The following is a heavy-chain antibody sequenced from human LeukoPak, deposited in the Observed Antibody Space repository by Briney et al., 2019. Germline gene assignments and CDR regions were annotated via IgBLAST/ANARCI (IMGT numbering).Heavy chain of an antibody. D-gene: IGHD1-26*01. V-gene: IGHV3-11*04. CDR3: ARSLYSGSNYV. J-gene: IGHJ4*02. CDR1: GFTFSDYY. Sequence: GGSLRLSCAASGFTFSDYYMSWIRQAPGKGLEWVSYISSSGSTIYYADSVKGRFTISRDNAKNSLYLQMNSLRADDTAVYYCARSLYSGSNYVWGQGTLVTVSS. CDR2: ISSSGSTI.